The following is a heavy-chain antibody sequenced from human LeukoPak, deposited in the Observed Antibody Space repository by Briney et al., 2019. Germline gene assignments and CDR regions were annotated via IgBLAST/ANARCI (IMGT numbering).Heavy chain of an antibody. CDR2: IYTSGST. Sequence: SETLSLTCTVSGGSISSYYWSWIRQPAGKGLEWIGRIYTSGSTNYNPSLKSRVTMSVDTSKNQFSLKLSSVTAADTAVYYCARGSYGSGSYLAPDAFDIWGQGTMVTVSS. CDR3: ARGSYGSGSYLAPDAFDI. V-gene: IGHV4-4*07. CDR1: GGSISSYY. D-gene: IGHD3-10*01. J-gene: IGHJ3*02.